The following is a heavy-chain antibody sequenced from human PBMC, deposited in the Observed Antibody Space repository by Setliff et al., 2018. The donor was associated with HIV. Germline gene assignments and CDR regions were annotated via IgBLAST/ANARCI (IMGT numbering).Heavy chain of an antibody. J-gene: IGHJ3*02. V-gene: IGHV3-7*03. D-gene: IGHD6-6*01. CDR3: ARIYRSSWPFDACDI. Sequence: GGSLRLSCAASEFTFSEYWMTWVRQAPGKGLEWLANIKQDESELYYVDSVRGRFTVSRDNARNSLYLQMNSLRAEDTAIYYCARIYRSSWPFDACDIWGQGTMVTVSS. CDR1: EFTFSEYW. CDR2: IKQDESEL.